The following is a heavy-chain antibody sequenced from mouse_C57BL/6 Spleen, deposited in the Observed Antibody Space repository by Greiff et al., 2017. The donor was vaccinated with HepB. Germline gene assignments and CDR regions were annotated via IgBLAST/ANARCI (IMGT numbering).Heavy chain of an antibody. Sequence: QVQLQQSGAELVRPGTSVKVSCKASGYAFTNYLIEWVKQRPGQGLEWIGVINPGSGGTNYNEKFKGKATLTADKSSSTAYMQLSSLTSEDAAVYFCARTYDYYAMDYWGQGTSVTVYS. CDR2: INPGSGGT. J-gene: IGHJ4*01. CDR1: GYAFTNYL. D-gene: IGHD2-10*02. V-gene: IGHV1-54*01. CDR3: ARTYDYYAMDY.